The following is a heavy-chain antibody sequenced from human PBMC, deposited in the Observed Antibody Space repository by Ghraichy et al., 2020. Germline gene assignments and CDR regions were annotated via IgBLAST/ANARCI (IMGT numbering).Heavy chain of an antibody. CDR1: GFTFSSYA. D-gene: IGHD3-22*01. CDR3: AKSDSSGYYGGFADY. V-gene: IGHV3-23*01. J-gene: IGHJ4*02. CDR2: ISGSGGST. Sequence: GESLNISCAASGFTFSSYAMSWVRQAPGKGLEWVSAISGSGGSTYYADSVKGRFTISRDNSKNTLYLQMNSLRAEDTAVYYCAKSDSSGYYGGFADYWGQGTLVTVSS.